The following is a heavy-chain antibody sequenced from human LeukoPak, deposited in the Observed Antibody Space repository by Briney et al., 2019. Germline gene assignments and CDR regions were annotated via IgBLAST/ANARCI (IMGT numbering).Heavy chain of an antibody. CDR3: ATASYERLGWFDP. Sequence: ASVKVSCKVSGYTLTELSMHWVRQAPGKGLEWMGGFDPEDGETFYAQKFQGRVTMTEDTSTDTAYMELSSLRSDDTAVYHCATASYERLGWFDPWGQGTLVTVSS. CDR1: GYTLTELS. CDR2: FDPEDGET. V-gene: IGHV1-24*01. D-gene: IGHD1-1*01. J-gene: IGHJ5*02.